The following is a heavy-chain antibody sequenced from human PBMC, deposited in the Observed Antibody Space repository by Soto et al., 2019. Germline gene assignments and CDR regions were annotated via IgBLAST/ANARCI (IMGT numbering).Heavy chain of an antibody. Sequence: SETLSLTCSVSGGSISCHYWTWIRQSPGKGLEWIGYIFYSGSTNYNPSLKSRVTISVDTSKNQFSLKMSSVTAADTAVYYCARVGSSGWSPDYWGRGTLVTVSS. CDR2: IFYSGST. V-gene: IGHV4-59*11. D-gene: IGHD6-19*01. J-gene: IGHJ4*02. CDR1: GGSISCHY. CDR3: ARVGSSGWSPDY.